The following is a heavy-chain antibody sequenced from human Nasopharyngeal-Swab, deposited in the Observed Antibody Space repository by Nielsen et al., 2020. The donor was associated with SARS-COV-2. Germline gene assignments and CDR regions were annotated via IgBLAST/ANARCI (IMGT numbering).Heavy chain of an antibody. CDR1: GFTFSSYG. D-gene: IGHD5-18*01. CDR2: IWYDGSNK. Sequence: GESLKISCAASGFTFSSYGMHWVRQAPGKGLEWVAVIWYDGSNKYYADSVKGRFTISRDNSKNTLYLQMNSLRAEDTAVYYCARSLTTGYSYGYYDYWGQGTLVTVSS. J-gene: IGHJ4*02. CDR3: ARSLTTGYSYGYYDY. V-gene: IGHV3-30*19.